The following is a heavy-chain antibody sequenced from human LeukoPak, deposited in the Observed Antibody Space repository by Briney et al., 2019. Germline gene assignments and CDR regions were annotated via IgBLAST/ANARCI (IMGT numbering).Heavy chain of an antibody. CDR3: ARDRGTYYYDTTSHYDAFDI. CDR1: GFTFSYSW. CDR2: IKQDGSEQ. V-gene: IGHV3-7*01. D-gene: IGHD3-22*01. Sequence: GGSLRLSCAASGFTFSYSWMNWVHQAPGKGLEWVANIKQDGSEQYYVDSVKGRFTISRDNAHNSLYLQMNSLRVEDTAMFYCARDRGTYYYDTTSHYDAFDIWGQGTMVTVSS. J-gene: IGHJ3*02.